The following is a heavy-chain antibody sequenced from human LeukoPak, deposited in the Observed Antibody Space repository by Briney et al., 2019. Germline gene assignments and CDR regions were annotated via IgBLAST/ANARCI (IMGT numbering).Heavy chain of an antibody. Sequence: GGSLRLSCAASGFTFSSYWMHWVRQAPGKGLEWVSGISWNSGSIGYADSVKGRFTISRDNAKNSLYLQMNSLRAEDTALYYCTKSGSGWYFSVIDYWGQGTLVTVSS. CDR2: ISWNSGSI. CDR3: TKSGSGWYFSVIDY. V-gene: IGHV3-9*01. J-gene: IGHJ4*02. D-gene: IGHD6-19*01. CDR1: GFTFSSYW.